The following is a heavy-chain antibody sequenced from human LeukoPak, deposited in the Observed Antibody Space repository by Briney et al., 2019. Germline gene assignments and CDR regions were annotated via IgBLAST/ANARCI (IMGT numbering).Heavy chain of an antibody. J-gene: IGHJ3*02. CDR2: IYPGDSDA. D-gene: IGHD2-15*01. Sequence: GESLQISCKGSGYSFTNYWIAWVRQMPEKGLEWMGVIYPGDSDARYSPSFKGQVTISADKSISTAYLQWSSLKASDTAMYYCASRSQTGAFDIWGQGTLVTVSS. V-gene: IGHV5-51*01. CDR1: GYSFTNYW. CDR3: ASRSQTGAFDI.